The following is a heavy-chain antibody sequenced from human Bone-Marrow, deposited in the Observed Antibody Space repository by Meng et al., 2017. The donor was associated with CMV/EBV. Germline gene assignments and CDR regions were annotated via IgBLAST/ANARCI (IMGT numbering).Heavy chain of an antibody. J-gene: IGHJ3*01. V-gene: IGHV3-23*01. Sequence: GGSLRLSCEPSGFTFSKYDMTWVRQAPGKGLEWVSSVTSDGTTHYAGSVKGRFTISRDNSKDTMFLQMNSLRAEDTAIYYCVTYDSSDVWGQGTMVTVSS. CDR2: VTSDGTT. CDR3: VTYDSSDV. CDR1: GFTFSKYD.